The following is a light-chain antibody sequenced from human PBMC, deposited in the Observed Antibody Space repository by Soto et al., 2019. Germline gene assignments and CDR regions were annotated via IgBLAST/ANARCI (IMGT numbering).Light chain of an antibody. J-gene: IGKJ2*01. Sequence: VIWMTQSPSLLSASTGDRVTISCRMSQGIGSYLAWYQQKPGKAPELLIYTTSTLQSGVPSRFSGSGSGTDFTLTISCLQSEDFATYYCPQYYSFPYTFGQGTKLEIK. CDR1: QGIGSY. V-gene: IGKV1D-8*01. CDR2: TTS. CDR3: PQYYSFPYT.